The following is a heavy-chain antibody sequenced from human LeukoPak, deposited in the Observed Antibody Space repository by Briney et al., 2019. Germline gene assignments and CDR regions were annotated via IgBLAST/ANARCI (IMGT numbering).Heavy chain of an antibody. D-gene: IGHD2-21*01. CDR1: GAAMNSGDYY. CDR3: SRVMSDCGSVMCYKGYLDS. CDR2: IHYNGAT. Sequence: PSETLSLTCSVSGAAMNSGDYYWTWIRQSPEMGLEWIAYIHYNGATYYNPSLKSRLSVSLDTSRNQFSLNLNSVTAADTAVYFCSRVMSDCGSVMCYKGYLDSWGQGTLVTVSS. J-gene: IGHJ4*02. V-gene: IGHV4-30-4*08.